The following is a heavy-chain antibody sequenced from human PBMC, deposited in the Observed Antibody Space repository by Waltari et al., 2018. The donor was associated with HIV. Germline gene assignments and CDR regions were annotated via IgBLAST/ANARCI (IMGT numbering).Heavy chain of an antibody. CDR3: ARDLHWYSRRGYYYERKLEH. D-gene: IGHD3-22*01. V-gene: IGHV7-4-1*01. CDR2: MNTNTGNP. CDR1: GYPFTTDS. J-gene: IGHJ4*02. Sequence: VPLADSGAELGNHASSLRVTRRPSGYPFTTDSAHRVPRAPRQGLEWMGWMNTNTGNPGYAQGFTGRFVFSLDTSANTSYLQIDSLKADDTAVYFWARDLHWYSRRGYYYERKLEHWGQGTLVTVSS.